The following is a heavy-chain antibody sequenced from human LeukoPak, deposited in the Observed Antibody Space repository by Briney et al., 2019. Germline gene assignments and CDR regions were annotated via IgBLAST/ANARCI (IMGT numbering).Heavy chain of an antibody. J-gene: IGHJ4*02. Sequence: GGSLSLSCAASGFTFCSYSMNWVRQAPGKGLEWVSSISSSSSYIYYADSVKGRFTISRDNAKNSLYLQMNSLRAEDTAVYYCASFYDSSGYYTFIRGWGPGTLVTVSS. D-gene: IGHD3-22*01. CDR2: ISSSSSYI. CDR1: GFTFCSYS. CDR3: ASFYDSSGYYTFIRG. V-gene: IGHV3-21*01.